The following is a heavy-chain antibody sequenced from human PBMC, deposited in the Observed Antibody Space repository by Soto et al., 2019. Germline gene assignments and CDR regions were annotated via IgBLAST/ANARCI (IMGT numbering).Heavy chain of an antibody. Sequence: QVQLHESGPGLVKPSETLSLTCTVSGDSISSHYWSWIRQPPGKGLEWIGHIYHSGGTRYNPSLRSRVTISVDTSKNQFSLKLRSVTAADTAVYYCAKNLAVAGFCLDPWGQGILVTVSS. V-gene: IGHV4-59*11. J-gene: IGHJ5*02. CDR3: AKNLAVAGFCLDP. CDR2: IYHSGGT. D-gene: IGHD6-19*01. CDR1: GDSISSHY.